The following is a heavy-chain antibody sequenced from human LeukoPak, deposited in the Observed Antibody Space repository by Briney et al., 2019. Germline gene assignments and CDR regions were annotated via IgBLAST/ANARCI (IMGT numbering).Heavy chain of an antibody. V-gene: IGHV3-9*03. D-gene: IGHD6-13*01. J-gene: IGHJ6*03. Sequence: GGSLRLSCAASGFTFSSYEMNWVRQAPGKGLEWVSGISWNSGSIGYADSVKGRLTISRDNAKNSLYLQMNSLRAEDMALYYCAKDKAAEKYYYMDVWGKGTTVTVSS. CDR2: ISWNSGSI. CDR1: GFTFSSYE. CDR3: AKDKAAEKYYYMDV.